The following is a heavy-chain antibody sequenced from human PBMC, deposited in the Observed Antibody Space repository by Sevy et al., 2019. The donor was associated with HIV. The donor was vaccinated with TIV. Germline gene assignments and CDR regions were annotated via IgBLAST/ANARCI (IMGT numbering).Heavy chain of an antibody. CDR1: GFTFDDYA. CDR2: ISWNSDSI. D-gene: IGHD4-4*01. V-gene: IGHV3-9*01. J-gene: IGHJ6*03. CDR3: AIGGGAYRKYYYYMDV. Sequence: GGSLRLSCAASGFTFDDYAMHWVRQAPGKGLEWVSGISWNSDSIGYADAVKGRFSISRDNAKDSLYLQMNSLRAEDTALYYCAIGGGAYRKYYYYMDVWGNGTTFTVSS.